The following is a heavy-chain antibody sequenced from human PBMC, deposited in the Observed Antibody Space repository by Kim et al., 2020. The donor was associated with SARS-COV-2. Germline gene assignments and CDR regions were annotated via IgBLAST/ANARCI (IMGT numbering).Heavy chain of an antibody. V-gene: IGHV4-31*03. CDR1: GGSISSGGYY. Sequence: SETLSLTCTVSGGSISSGGYYWSWIRQHPGKGLEWIGYIYYSGSTYYNPSLKSRVTISVDTSKNQFSLKLSSVTAADTAVYYCARDFNYYGSGSYFAFDIWGQGTMVTVSS. D-gene: IGHD3-10*01. CDR2: IYYSGST. CDR3: ARDFNYYGSGSYFAFDI. J-gene: IGHJ3*02.